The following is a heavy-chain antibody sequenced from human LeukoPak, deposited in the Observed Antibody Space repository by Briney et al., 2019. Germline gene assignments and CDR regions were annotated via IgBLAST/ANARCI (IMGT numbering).Heavy chain of an antibody. V-gene: IGHV4-59*01. J-gene: IGHJ4*02. Sequence: SETLSLTCTVSGGSISSYYWSWIRQPPGKGLEWIGYIYYSGSTNYNPSLKSRVTISVDTSKNQFSLKLSSVTAADTAVYYCAREEGYGGNTLDYWGQGTLVTVSS. CDR2: IYYSGST. D-gene: IGHD4-23*01. CDR1: GGSISSYY. CDR3: AREEGYGGNTLDY.